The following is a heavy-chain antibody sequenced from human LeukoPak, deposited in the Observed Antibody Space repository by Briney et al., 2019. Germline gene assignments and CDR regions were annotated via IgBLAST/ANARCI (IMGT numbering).Heavy chain of an antibody. CDR1: GGSISSSSYY. V-gene: IGHV4-39*01. CDR2: IYYSGST. J-gene: IGHJ4*02. D-gene: IGHD1-26*01. Sequence: SETLSLTCTVSGGSISSSSYYWGWIRQPPGKGLEWIGSIYYSGSTYYNPSLKSRVTISVDTSKNQFSLKLSSVTAADTAVYYCARHPKNLLYQVGALFDCWGQGTLVTVSS. CDR3: ARHPKNLLYQVGALFDC.